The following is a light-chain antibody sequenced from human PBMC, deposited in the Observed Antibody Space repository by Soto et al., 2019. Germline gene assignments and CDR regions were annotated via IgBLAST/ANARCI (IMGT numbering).Light chain of an antibody. J-gene: IGKJ1*01. Sequence: EIVLTQSPGTLSLSPGERATLSCRASQSVTSSYLAWYQQKPGQAPRLLIYVASSRATGIPDRFSGSGSGTDFTLTISRLEPEDFAVYYCQQYASSPGTFGQGTKVEIK. CDR2: VAS. V-gene: IGKV3-20*01. CDR3: QQYASSPGT. CDR1: QSVTSSY.